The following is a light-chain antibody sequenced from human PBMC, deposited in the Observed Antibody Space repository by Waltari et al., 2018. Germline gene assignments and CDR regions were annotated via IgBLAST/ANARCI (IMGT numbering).Light chain of an antibody. CDR1: QSVTTN. CDR2: DAS. V-gene: IGKV3-15*01. J-gene: IGKJ1*01. CDR3: QQYTNWPQT. Sequence: EIVLTQSPGTLSLSPGERATLACRASQSVTTNLAWYQQKPGQAPRLLIFDASTRATGVPARFSGSGSGTEFTLTISSLQSEDFAVYYCQQYTNWPQTFGQGTKVDI.